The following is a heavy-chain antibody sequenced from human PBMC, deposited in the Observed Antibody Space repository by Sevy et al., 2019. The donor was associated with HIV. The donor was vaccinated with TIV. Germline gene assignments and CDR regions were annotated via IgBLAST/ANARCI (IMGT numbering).Heavy chain of an antibody. CDR3: ARGSEGVGWMIDY. CDR1: GYTFTSYY. J-gene: IGHJ4*02. CDR2: INPSSGGT. Sequence: ASVKVFCKASGYTFTSYYIYWVRQAPGQGLEWMGLINPSSGGTIYAQRFQDRVTMTRDMSTSTVSMEVTSLRSEDTAVFYCARGSEGVGWMIDYWGQGTLVTVSS. D-gene: IGHD6-19*01. V-gene: IGHV1-46*01.